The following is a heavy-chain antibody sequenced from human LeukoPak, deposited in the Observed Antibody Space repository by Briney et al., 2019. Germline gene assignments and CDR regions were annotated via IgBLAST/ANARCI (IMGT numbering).Heavy chain of an antibody. J-gene: IGHJ5*02. Sequence: GASAKVSCKASVCTFTSYDINWVRQATGQGLEWMGWMNPNSGNTGYAQKFQGRVTMTRNTSISTAYMELSSLRSEHPTVYYCAREVMGFGDCSGGSCYINWFDPWGQGTLVTVSS. CDR1: VCTFTSYD. D-gene: IGHD2-15*01. CDR2: MNPNSGNT. V-gene: IGHV1-8*01. CDR3: AREVMGFGDCSGGSCYINWFDP.